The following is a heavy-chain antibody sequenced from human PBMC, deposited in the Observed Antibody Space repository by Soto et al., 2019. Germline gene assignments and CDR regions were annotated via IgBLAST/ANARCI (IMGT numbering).Heavy chain of an antibody. V-gene: IGHV3-43*01. CDR1: GFTFDDYT. Sequence: GGSLRLSCAASGFTFDDYTMHWVRQAPGKGLEWVSLISWDGGSTYYADSVKGRFTISRDNSKNSLYLQMNSLRTEDTALYYCAKDISPDRYRSGGSCYSPSFDYWGQGTLVTVYS. D-gene: IGHD2-15*01. J-gene: IGHJ4*02. CDR2: ISWDGGST. CDR3: AKDISPDRYRSGGSCYSPSFDY.